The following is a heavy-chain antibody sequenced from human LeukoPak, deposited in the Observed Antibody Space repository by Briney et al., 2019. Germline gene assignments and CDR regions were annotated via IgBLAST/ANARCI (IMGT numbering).Heavy chain of an antibody. Sequence: KSSETLSLTCTVSGGSISSGSYYWSWIRQPAGKGLEWIGRIYTSGSTNYNPSLKSRVTISVDTSKNQFSLKLSSVTAADTAVYYCARERSEYFDYWGQGTLVTVSS. CDR1: GGSISSGSYY. J-gene: IGHJ4*02. V-gene: IGHV4-61*02. CDR2: IYTSGST. CDR3: ARERSEYFDY.